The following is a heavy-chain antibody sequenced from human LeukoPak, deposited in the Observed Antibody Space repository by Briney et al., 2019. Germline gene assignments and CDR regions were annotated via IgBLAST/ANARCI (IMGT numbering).Heavy chain of an antibody. CDR3: ASWPVGWYGEDS. J-gene: IGHJ4*02. CDR2: INDRGTGT. Sequence: GGSLRLSCAASGFTFSKFALSWVRQAPGKGLEWVSTINDRGTGTYYADSVKGRFTISRDNSKNTLSLQMNSLRAEDTAVYYCASWPVGWYGEDSWGQGTLVTVSS. D-gene: IGHD6-19*01. CDR1: GFTFSKFA. V-gene: IGHV3-23*01.